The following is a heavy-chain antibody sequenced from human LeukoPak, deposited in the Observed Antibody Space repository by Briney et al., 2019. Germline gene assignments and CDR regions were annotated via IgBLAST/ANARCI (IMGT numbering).Heavy chain of an antibody. CDR3: ARDGFSRRIAAAGIDY. Sequence: GRSLRLSCAASGFTFSSYAMHWVRQAPGKGLEWVAVISYDGSNKYYADSVKGRFTISRDNSKNTLYLQMNSLRAEDTAVYYCARDGFSRRIAAAGIDYWGQGTLVTVSS. CDR1: GFTFSSYA. J-gene: IGHJ4*02. V-gene: IGHV3-30*01. D-gene: IGHD6-13*01. CDR2: ISYDGSNK.